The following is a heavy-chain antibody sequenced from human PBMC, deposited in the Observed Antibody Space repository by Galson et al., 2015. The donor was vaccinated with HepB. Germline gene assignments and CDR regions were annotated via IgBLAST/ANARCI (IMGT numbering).Heavy chain of an antibody. CDR3: ATMAGYYSAVYNWFDP. Sequence: SVKVSCKVSGYTLTELSMHWVRQAPGKGLEWMGGFDPEDGETIYAQKFQGRVTMTEDTSTDTAYMELSSLRSEDTAVYYCATMAGYYSAVYNWFDPWGPGTLGTASS. D-gene: IGHD3-22*01. V-gene: IGHV1-24*01. CDR1: GYTLTELS. J-gene: IGHJ5*02. CDR2: FDPEDGET.